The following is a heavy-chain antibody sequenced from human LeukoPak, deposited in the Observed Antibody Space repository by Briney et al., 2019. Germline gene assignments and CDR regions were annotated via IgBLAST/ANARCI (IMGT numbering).Heavy chain of an antibody. CDR2: IKQDGSEK. Sequence: GGSLRLSCAASGFTFSSYWMNWVRQAPGKGLEWVANIKQDGSEKYYVDSVKGRFTISRDNAKNSLYLQMNSLRAEDTAVYYCARTYYYDSSGYWDYWGQGTLVTVSS. J-gene: IGHJ4*02. CDR3: ARTYYYDSSGYWDY. V-gene: IGHV3-7*04. CDR1: GFTFSSYW. D-gene: IGHD3-22*01.